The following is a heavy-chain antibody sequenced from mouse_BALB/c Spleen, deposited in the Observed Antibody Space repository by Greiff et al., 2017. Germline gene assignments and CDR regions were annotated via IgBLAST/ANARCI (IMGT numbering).Heavy chain of an antibody. V-gene: IGHV1-7*01. CDR3: AIDGIGY. CDR1: GYTFTSYW. CDR2: INPSTGYT. J-gene: IGHJ2*01. D-gene: IGHD2-3*01. Sequence: QVQLQQSGAELAKPGASVKMSCKASGYTFTSYWMLWVKQRPGQGLEWIGYINPSTGYTEYNQKFKDKATLTADKSSSTAYMQLSSLTSEDSAVYYCAIDGIGYWGQGTTLTVSS.